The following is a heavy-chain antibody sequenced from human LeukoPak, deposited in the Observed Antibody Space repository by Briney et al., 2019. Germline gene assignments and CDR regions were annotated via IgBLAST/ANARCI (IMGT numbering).Heavy chain of an antibody. CDR2: INTNGANT. V-gene: IGHV3-64*05. J-gene: IGHJ4*02. Sequence: GGSLRLSCAASGFTFSVFWMFWVRQAPGKGLEYVSSINTNGANTYYADSVKGRFTISRDNSRNTVYVQMNSLTPEDTAVYYCVKGLDYSSSQMDSWGQGTLVTVSS. D-gene: IGHD6-6*01. CDR3: VKGLDYSSSQMDS. CDR1: GFTFSVFW.